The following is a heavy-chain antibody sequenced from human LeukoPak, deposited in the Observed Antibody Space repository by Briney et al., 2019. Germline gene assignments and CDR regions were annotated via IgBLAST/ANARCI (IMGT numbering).Heavy chain of an antibody. J-gene: IGHJ4*02. Sequence: GASVKVSCKASGYTFTSYGISWVRRAPGQGLEWMGWISAYNGNTNYAQKLQGRVTMTTDTSTSTAYMELRSLRSDDTAVYYCAREAFLEWLPKYYFDYWGQGTLVTVSS. V-gene: IGHV1-18*01. CDR2: ISAYNGNT. D-gene: IGHD3-3*02. CDR3: AREAFLEWLPKYYFDY. CDR1: GYTFTSYG.